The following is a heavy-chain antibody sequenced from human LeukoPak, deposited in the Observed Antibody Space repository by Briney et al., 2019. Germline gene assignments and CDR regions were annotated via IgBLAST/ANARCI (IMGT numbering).Heavy chain of an antibody. CDR1: GFPLSTSGMC. D-gene: IGHD7-27*01. V-gene: IGHV2-70*11. J-gene: IGHJ4*02. CDR2: IDWDDDK. CDR3: ARSTGDYFDY. Sequence: SGPALVKPTQTLTLTCTFSGFPLSTSGMCVSWIRQPPGKALEWLARIDWDDDKYYRTSLNTRLTISKDTSKNQVVLTMTNMDPVDTATYYCARSTGDYFDYWGQGTLVTVSS.